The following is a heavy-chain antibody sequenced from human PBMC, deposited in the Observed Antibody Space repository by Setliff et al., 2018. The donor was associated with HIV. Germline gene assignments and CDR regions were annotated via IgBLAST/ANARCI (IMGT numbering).Heavy chain of an antibody. CDR3: ARQVGEGKWYLDS. V-gene: IGHV4-38-2*01. CDR1: GYSISSGYY. CDR2: IYYRGSA. D-gene: IGHD1-26*01. Sequence: PSETLSLTCAVSGYSISSGYYWGWVRQPPGKGLEWIGIIYYRGSAYYDLSLKSRVTISIDTSENLFSLKLSGVTAADTAIYYCARQVGEGKWYLDSWGHGTLVTVSS. J-gene: IGHJ4*01.